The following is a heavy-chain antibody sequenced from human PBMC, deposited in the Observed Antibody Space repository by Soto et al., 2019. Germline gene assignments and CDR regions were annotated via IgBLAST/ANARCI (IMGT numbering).Heavy chain of an antibody. V-gene: IGHV4-34*01. J-gene: IGHJ3*02. Sequence: PSETLSLTCAVYGGSFSGYYWSWIRQPPGKGLEWLGEINHSGTTNYSPSLKSRVTISIDTSNNQFSLRLSSVTAADTAVYYCARDVLRFLEGLSKDEDAFDMCGQGTMVT. CDR1: GGSFSGYY. CDR2: INHSGTT. CDR3: ARDVLRFLEGLSKDEDAFDM. D-gene: IGHD3-3*01.